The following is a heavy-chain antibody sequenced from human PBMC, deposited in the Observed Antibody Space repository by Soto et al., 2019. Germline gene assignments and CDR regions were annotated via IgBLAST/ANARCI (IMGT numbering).Heavy chain of an antibody. Sequence: SETLSLTCTVSGGSFSGYYWSWIRQPAGKGLEWIGRIYTTGSTNYNPSLKSRVTMSVDTTTNQFSLKLRTLTAADTAVYYCARAKGGSSLAFDVWGQGTMVTVSS. J-gene: IGHJ3*01. CDR2: IYTTGST. CDR1: GGSFSGYY. D-gene: IGHD1-26*01. CDR3: ARAKGGSSLAFDV. V-gene: IGHV4-4*07.